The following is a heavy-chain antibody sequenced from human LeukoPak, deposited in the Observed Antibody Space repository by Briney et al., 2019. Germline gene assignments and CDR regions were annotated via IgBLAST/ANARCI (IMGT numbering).Heavy chain of an antibody. CDR2: IYYDGST. CDR3: AREGRYRYGYNEYHLYMDI. D-gene: IGHD5-18*01. Sequence: SETLSLTCTVSGGSISTYYWSWIRQSPGKGLEWIGYIYYDGSTNYNPSLKSRVTISVDTSKNQFSLKLSSVTAAETAVYYCAREGRYRYGYNEYHLYMDIWGKETTVTVSS. V-gene: IGHV4-59*12. J-gene: IGHJ6*03. CDR1: GGSISTYY.